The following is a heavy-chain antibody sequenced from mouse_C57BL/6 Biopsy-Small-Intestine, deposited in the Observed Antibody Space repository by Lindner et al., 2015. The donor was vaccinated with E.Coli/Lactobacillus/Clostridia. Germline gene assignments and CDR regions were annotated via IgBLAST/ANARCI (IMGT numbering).Heavy chain of an antibody. D-gene: IGHD3-1*01. CDR3: ARGGYSSSLSGFRYYYFMDV. V-gene: IGHV1-64*01. J-gene: IGHJ1*03. Sequence: FSCKASGYIFTGHYVHWVRQAPGQGLVWMGWINPNNGETNYAQKFQGWVTVTRDTSINTAYMELSSLKSDDTAVYYCARGGYSSSLSGFRYYYFMDVWGKGTTVTVSS. CDR2: INPNNGET. CDR1: GYIFTGHY.